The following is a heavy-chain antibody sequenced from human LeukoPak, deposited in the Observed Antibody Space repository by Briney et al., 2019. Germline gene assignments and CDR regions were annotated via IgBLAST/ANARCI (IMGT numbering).Heavy chain of an antibody. D-gene: IGHD2-21*02. CDR1: GYTFTSYG. V-gene: IGHV1-18*01. CDR3: TSLHSDPRTSDDY. J-gene: IGHJ4*02. CDR2: ISAYNGNT. Sequence: ASVKVSCKSSGYTFTSYGISWLRPAPGQGLEWMGWISAYNGNTNYAQKLQGRVTMTTDTSTSTAYMELRSLRSDDTSVDYCTSLHSDPRTSDDYWGQGTLVTVSS.